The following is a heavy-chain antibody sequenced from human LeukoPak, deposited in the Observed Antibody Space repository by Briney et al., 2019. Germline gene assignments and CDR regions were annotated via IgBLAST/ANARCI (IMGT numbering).Heavy chain of an antibody. J-gene: IGHJ5*02. D-gene: IGHD6-13*01. Sequence: PSETLSLTCAVYGGSFSGYYWSWIRQPPGKGLEWIGEINHSGSTNYNPSLKSRVTISVDTSKNQFSLKLSSVTAADTAAYYCARGNFYIAAAGTRWFDPWGQGTLVTVSS. CDR3: ARGNFYIAAAGTRWFDP. V-gene: IGHV4-34*01. CDR2: INHSGST. CDR1: GGSFSGYY.